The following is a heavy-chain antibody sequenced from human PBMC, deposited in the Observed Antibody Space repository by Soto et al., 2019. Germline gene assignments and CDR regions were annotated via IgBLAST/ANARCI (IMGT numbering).Heavy chain of an antibody. CDR3: ARGGYYDSSGYPNQYYFEY. J-gene: IGHJ4*02. CDR2: INHSGST. D-gene: IGHD3-22*01. Sequence: PXETLSLTCAFYVVSFSGYYWSCIRHPPGKWLEWIGEINHSGSTNYNPSLKSRVTISVDTSKNQFSLKLSSVTAADTAVYYCARGGYYDSSGYPNQYYFEYWGQGTLVNVSS. CDR1: VVSFSGYY. V-gene: IGHV4-34*01.